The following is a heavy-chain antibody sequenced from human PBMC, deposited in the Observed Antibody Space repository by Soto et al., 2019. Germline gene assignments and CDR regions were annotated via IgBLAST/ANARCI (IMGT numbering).Heavy chain of an antibody. Sequence: QVQLVQSGAEVKKPGASVKVSCKASGYTFTSYGMSWVRQAPGQGLEWMGWISAYNGNTNYAQKVQGRVTMTTDTSRSTAYMELRSLRSEDTAVYYCASLIRGVMHVDYWGQGTLVTVSS. D-gene: IGHD3-10*01. J-gene: IGHJ4*02. V-gene: IGHV1-18*01. CDR2: ISAYNGNT. CDR3: ASLIRGVMHVDY. CDR1: GYTFTSYG.